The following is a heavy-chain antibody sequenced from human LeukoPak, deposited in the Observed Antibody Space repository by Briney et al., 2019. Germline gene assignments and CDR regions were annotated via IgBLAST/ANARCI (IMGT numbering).Heavy chain of an antibody. Sequence: PGGSLRLSCAASGFTFSSYGMHWVRQAPGKGLEWVAVISYDGSNKYYADSVKGRFTISRDNSKNTLYLQMNSLRAEDTAVYYCAKVAAYGDYGWFDPWGQGTLVTVSS. CDR1: GFTFSSYG. V-gene: IGHV3-30*18. J-gene: IGHJ5*02. CDR2: ISYDGSNK. CDR3: AKVAAYGDYGWFDP. D-gene: IGHD4-17*01.